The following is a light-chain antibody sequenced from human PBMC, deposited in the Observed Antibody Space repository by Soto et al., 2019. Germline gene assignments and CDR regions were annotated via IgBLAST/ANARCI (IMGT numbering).Light chain of an antibody. CDR2: AVS. CDR3: NSFAGSNNLSV. CDR1: SSDVGGYNS. Sequence: QSVLTQPPSASGSPGQSVTISCTGTSSDVGGYNSVSWYQQHPGKAPKLIIYAVSERPSGVPDRFSGSKSGNTASLTVSGLQAEDEADYYCNSFAGSNNLSVFGTGTKLPVL. V-gene: IGLV2-8*01. J-gene: IGLJ1*01.